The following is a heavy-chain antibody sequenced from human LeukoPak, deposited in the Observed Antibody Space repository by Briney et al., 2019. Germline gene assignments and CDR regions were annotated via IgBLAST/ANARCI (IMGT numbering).Heavy chain of an antibody. J-gene: IGHJ5*02. V-gene: IGHV4-59*01. Sequence: PSETLSLTCTVSGGSISSYYWSWIRQPPGKGLEWIGYIYYSGSTNYNPSLKSRVTISVDTSKNQFSLKLSSVTAADTAVYYCARGSGWLQVDWFDPWGQGTLVTVSS. D-gene: IGHD3-10*01. CDR3: ARGSGWLQVDWFDP. CDR1: GGSISSYY. CDR2: IYYSGST.